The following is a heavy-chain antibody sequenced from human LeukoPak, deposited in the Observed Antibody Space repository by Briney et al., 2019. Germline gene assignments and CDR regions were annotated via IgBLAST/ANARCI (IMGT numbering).Heavy chain of an antibody. CDR3: AREPNWSGRAFDI. J-gene: IGHJ3*02. CDR2: INHSGST. CDR1: GGSFSGYY. D-gene: IGHD1-1*01. V-gene: IGHV4-34*01. Sequence: SETLSLTCAVYGGSFSGYYWSWIRQPPGKGLEWIGEINHSGSTNYNPSLKSRVTISVDTSKNQFSLKLSSVTAADTAVYYCAREPNWSGRAFDIWGQGTMVTVSS.